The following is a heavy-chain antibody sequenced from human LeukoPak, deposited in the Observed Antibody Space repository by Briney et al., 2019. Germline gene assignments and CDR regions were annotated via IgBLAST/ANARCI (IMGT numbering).Heavy chain of an antibody. Sequence: SETLSLTCTVSGGSISPYYWSWIRQPPGKGLEWIGYIYYSGSTNYNPSLKSRVTISVDTSKNQFSLKLSSVTAADTAVYYCARSIYDYFDYWGQGTLVTVSS. D-gene: IGHD3-3*01. CDR1: GGSISPYY. V-gene: IGHV4-59*01. CDR2: IYYSGST. J-gene: IGHJ4*02. CDR3: ARSIYDYFDY.